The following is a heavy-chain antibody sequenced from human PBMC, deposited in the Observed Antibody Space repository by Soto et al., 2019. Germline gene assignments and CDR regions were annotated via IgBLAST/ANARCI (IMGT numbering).Heavy chain of an antibody. D-gene: IGHD1-26*01. CDR1: VFTFSSYW. V-gene: IGHV3-74*01. CDR2: INSDGSST. Sequence: WGSLRIACASSVFTFSSYWMHWVRQAPGKGLVWVSRINSDGSSTSYADSVKGRFTISRDNAKNTLYLQMNSLRAEDTAVYYCARDGIEAPGSFDYWGQGTLVTVSS. J-gene: IGHJ4*02. CDR3: ARDGIEAPGSFDY.